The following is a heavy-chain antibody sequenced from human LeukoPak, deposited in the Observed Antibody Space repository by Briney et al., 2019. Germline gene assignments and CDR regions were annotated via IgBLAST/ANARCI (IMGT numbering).Heavy chain of an antibody. CDR3: ATHHYDFWSGDDAFDI. V-gene: IGHV1-69*13. J-gene: IGHJ3*02. CDR1: GGTFSSYA. Sequence: ASVKVSCKASGGTFSSYAISWVRQAPGQGLEWMGGIIPILGTANYAQKFQGRVTITADESTSTAYMELSSLRSEDTAVYYCATHHYDFWSGDDAFDIWGQGTMVTVSS. CDR2: IIPILGTA. D-gene: IGHD3-3*01.